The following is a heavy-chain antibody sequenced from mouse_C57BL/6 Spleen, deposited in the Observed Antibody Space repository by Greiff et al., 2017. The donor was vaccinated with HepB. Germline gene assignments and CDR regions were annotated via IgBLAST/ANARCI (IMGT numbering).Heavy chain of an antibody. Sequence: VHLAESGPGLVQPSQSLSITCTVSGFSLTSYGVHWVRQSPGKGLEWLGVIWSGGSTDYNAAFISRLSISKDNSKSQVFFKMNSLQADDTAIYYCARNGYYGSSYAAYWGQGTLVTVSA. CDR3: ARNGYYGSSYAAY. V-gene: IGHV2-2*01. J-gene: IGHJ3*01. CDR2: IWSGGST. CDR1: GFSLTSYG. D-gene: IGHD1-1*01.